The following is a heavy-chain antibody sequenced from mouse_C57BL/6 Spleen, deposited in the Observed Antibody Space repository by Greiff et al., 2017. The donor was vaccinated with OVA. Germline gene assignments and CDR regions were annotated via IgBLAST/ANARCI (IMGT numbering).Heavy chain of an antibody. J-gene: IGHJ3*01. Sequence: EVHLVESGGGLVKPGGSLKLSCAASGFTFSDYGMHWVRQAPEKGLEWVAYISSGSSTIYYADTVKGRFTISRDNAKNTLFLQMTSLRSEDTAMYYCARGDYYGSSYLAYWGQGTLVTVSA. CDR3: ARGDYYGSSYLAY. D-gene: IGHD1-1*01. CDR1: GFTFSDYG. V-gene: IGHV5-17*01. CDR2: ISSGSSTI.